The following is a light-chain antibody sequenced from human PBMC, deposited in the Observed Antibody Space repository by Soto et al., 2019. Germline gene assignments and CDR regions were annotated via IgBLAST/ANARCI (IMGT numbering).Light chain of an antibody. CDR2: GAS. CDR1: QKISNSY. CDR3: QQYGSSPYT. J-gene: IGKJ2*01. Sequence: EIVLTQSPDTLSLSPGESATLSCRASQKISNSYLAWYQQKPGQAPRLLIYGASSRATGIPDRFSGSGSGTDFTLTISRLEPEDFAVYYCQQYGSSPYTFGQGTKLEIK. V-gene: IGKV3-20*01.